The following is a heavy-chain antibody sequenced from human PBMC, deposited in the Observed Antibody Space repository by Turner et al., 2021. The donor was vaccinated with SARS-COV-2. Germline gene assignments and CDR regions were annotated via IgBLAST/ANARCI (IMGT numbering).Heavy chain of an antibody. V-gene: IGHV3-66*02. CDR1: GFTVSSYY. CDR3: ATDLKGGRGP. CDR2: IYSGGST. Sequence: EVQLVESGGGFVQPGGSLRLSCAASGFTVSSYYMSWVRQAPGKGLELVSVIYSGGSTYYADSVKCRFTISRDNSKNTLYLQMNSLRAEDTAVYYCATDLKGGRGPWGQGTLVTVSS. J-gene: IGHJ5*02. D-gene: IGHD1-26*01.